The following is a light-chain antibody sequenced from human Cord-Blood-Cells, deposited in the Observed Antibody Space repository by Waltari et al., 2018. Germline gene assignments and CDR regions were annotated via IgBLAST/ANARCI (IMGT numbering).Light chain of an antibody. V-gene: IGKV3-20*01. CDR2: AAS. CDR3: QQYGRSQFT. Sequence: ETVSPPSPGTLSLSPGDRATLYCRASPSVSSSYLAWYQQKPGHPPRLLIYAASRRATGIPGRFSGSGSGTDFTLTISRLEPEDFAVYYCQQYGRSQFTFGPGTKVEIK. CDR1: PSVSSSY. J-gene: IGKJ3*01.